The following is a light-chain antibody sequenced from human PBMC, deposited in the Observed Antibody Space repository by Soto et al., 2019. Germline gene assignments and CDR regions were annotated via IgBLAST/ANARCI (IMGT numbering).Light chain of an antibody. Sequence: IQLPQSPSSLSASIGDRVTITCRAGQGISTFLAWYQQTPRKAPKLLIYAASTLQSGVPSRFSGSGSGTDFTLTISSLQPEDFATYYCQQLHSYPLTFGGGTKVEIK. CDR1: QGISTF. CDR2: AAS. J-gene: IGKJ4*01. V-gene: IGKV1-9*01. CDR3: QQLHSYPLT.